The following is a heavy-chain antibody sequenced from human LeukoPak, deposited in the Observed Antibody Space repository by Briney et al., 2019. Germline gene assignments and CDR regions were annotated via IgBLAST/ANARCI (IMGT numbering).Heavy chain of an antibody. D-gene: IGHD2-15*01. CDR3: VRANPQSSGEREYYFDY. J-gene: IGHJ4*02. Sequence: SSETLSLTCTVSGGSISSYYWSWIRQPPGKGLEWIGYIYYSGSTNYNPSLKSRVTISVDTSKNQFSLKLSPVTAADTAVYYCVRANPQSSGEREYYFDYWGQGTLVTVSS. CDR1: GGSISSYY. CDR2: IYYSGST. V-gene: IGHV4-59*08.